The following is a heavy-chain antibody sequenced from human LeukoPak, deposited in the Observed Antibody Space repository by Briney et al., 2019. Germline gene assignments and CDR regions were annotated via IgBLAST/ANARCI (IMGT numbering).Heavy chain of an antibody. Sequence: KPSETLSLTCTVSGGSISGYYWSWIRQPPGKGLEWIGYIYYSGSTNYNPSLKSRVTISVDTSKNQFSLKLSSVTAADTAVYYCARYAREGSYDYWGQGTLVTVSS. CDR3: ARYAREGSYDY. D-gene: IGHD1-26*01. J-gene: IGHJ4*02. CDR1: GGSISGYY. V-gene: IGHV4-59*13. CDR2: IYYSGST.